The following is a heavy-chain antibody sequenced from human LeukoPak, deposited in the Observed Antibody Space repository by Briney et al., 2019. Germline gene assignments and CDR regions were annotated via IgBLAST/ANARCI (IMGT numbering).Heavy chain of an antibody. CDR3: ARGWPFDY. V-gene: IGHV4-61*01. CDR2: IYYSGST. J-gene: IGHJ4*02. CDR1: GYSISSGYY. D-gene: IGHD2-15*01. Sequence: SETLSLTCTVSGYSISSGYYWSWIRQPPGKGLEWIGYIYYSGSTNYNPSLKSRVTISVDTSKNQFSLKLSSVTAADTAVYYCARGWPFDYWGQGTLVTVSS.